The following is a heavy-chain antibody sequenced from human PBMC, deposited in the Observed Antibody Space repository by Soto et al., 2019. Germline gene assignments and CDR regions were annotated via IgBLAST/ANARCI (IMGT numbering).Heavy chain of an antibody. CDR1: GGSISSSSYY. CDR2: IYYSGST. CDR3: ARGSRSGYYAY. J-gene: IGHJ4*02. Sequence: SKTLSLTCTVSGGSISSSSYYWGWIRQPPGKGLEWIGSIYYSGSTYYNPSLKSRVTISVDTSKNQFSLKLTSVTAADTAVYFCARGSRSGYYAYWGQGTLVT. D-gene: IGHD3-3*01. V-gene: IGHV4-39*07.